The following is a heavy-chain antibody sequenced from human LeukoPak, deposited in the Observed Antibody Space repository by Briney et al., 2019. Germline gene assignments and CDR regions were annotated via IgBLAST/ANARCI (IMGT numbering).Heavy chain of an antibody. CDR2: IWYDGSNK. CDR3: AREVLGYTAMVGFDP. CDR1: GFTFSSYA. Sequence: PGGSLRLSCAASGFTFSSYAMHWVRQAPGKGLEWVAVIWYDGSNKYYADSVKGRFTISRDNSKNTLYLQMNSLRAEDTAVYYCAREVLGYTAMVGFDPWGQGTVVTVSS. D-gene: IGHD5-18*01. J-gene: IGHJ5*02. V-gene: IGHV3-33*08.